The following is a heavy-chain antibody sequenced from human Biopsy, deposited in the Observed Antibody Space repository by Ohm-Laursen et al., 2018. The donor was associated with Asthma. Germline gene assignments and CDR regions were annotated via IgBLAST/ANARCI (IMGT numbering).Heavy chain of an antibody. J-gene: IGHJ4*02. V-gene: IGHV4-31*03. CDR3: ARAQDYYDSRGYYRSFDY. Sequence: SQTLSFTCTVSYGSITSGGYYWTWLRQHPGKGPELIGFIYYSGSTYYNPSLKSRVSISTDTSKNQFSLKLSSVTAADTAVYYCARAQDYYDSRGYYRSFDYWGQGTLVTVSS. D-gene: IGHD3-22*01. CDR2: IYYSGST. CDR1: YGSITSGGYY.